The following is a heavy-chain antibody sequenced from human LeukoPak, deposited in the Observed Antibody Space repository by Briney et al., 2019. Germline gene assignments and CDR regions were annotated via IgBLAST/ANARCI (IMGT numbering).Heavy chain of an antibody. V-gene: IGHV4-61*05. J-gene: IGHJ4*02. CDR2: IYYSGSGST. CDR1: GGSISSSSYY. CDR3: ARRGGHGGSFDY. Sequence: SETLSLTCTVSGGSISSSSYYWGWIRQPPGKGLEWIGYIYYSGSGSTKYNPSLKSRVSISVDTSKNHFSLKLSSVTAADTAVYYCARRGGHGGSFDYWGQGTLVTVSS. D-gene: IGHD4-23*01.